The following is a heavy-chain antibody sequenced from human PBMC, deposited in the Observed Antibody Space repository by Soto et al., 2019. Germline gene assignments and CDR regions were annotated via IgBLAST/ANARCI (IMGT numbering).Heavy chain of an antibody. V-gene: IGHV1-69*01. Sequence: QVQLVQSGADVKKPGSSVKVSCKASGGTFSSYAISWVRQAPGQGLEWMGGIIPIFGTANYAQKFQGRVTITADESTSTAYLELSSLGSEDTAVYYCARESIGVVPAAHYYYGMDVWGQGTTVTVSS. CDR3: ARESIGVVPAAHYYYGMDV. CDR1: GGTFSSYA. J-gene: IGHJ6*02. D-gene: IGHD2-2*01. CDR2: IIPIFGTA.